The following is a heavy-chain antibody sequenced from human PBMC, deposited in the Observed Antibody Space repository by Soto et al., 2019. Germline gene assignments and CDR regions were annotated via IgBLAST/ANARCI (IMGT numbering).Heavy chain of an antibody. Sequence: QVQLVESGGGVVQPGRSLRLSCAASGFTFSSYGMHWVRQAPGKGLEWVAVISYDGSNKYYADSVKGRFTISRDNSKNTLYLQMNSLRAEDTAVYYCANSLKTVVVLGIGPWGQGTLVTVSS. CDR3: ANSLKTVVVLGIGP. V-gene: IGHV3-30*18. CDR1: GFTFSSYG. CDR2: ISYDGSNK. J-gene: IGHJ5*02. D-gene: IGHD3-22*01.